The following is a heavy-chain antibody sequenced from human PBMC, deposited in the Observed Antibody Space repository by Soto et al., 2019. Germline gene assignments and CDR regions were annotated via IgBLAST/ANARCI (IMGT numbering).Heavy chain of an antibody. CDR3: VRALITKVDY. V-gene: IGHV4-30-2*01. CDR2: IYHSGST. D-gene: IGHD3-10*01. CDR1: GGSISSGGYS. J-gene: IGHJ4*02. Sequence: PSETLSLTCAVSGGSISSGGYSWSWIRQPPGKGLEWIGYIYHSGSTYYNPSLKSRVTISVDRSKNQFSLKLSSVTAADTAVYDGVRALITKVDYCGQRTLVTVAS.